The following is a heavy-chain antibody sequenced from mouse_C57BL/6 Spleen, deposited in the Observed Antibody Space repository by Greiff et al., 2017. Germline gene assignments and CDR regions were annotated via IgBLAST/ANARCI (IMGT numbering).Heavy chain of an antibody. D-gene: IGHD1-1*01. J-gene: IGHJ2*01. Sequence: QVQLQQSGAELVRPGTSVKMSCKASGYTFTNYWIGWAKQRPGHGLEWIGDIYPGGGYTNYNEKFKGKATLTADKSSSTAYMQFSSLTSEDSAIYYCARRGSSYEYYFDYWGQGTTLTVSS. CDR1: GYTFTNYW. CDR2: IYPGGGYT. V-gene: IGHV1-63*01. CDR3: ARRGSSYEYYFDY.